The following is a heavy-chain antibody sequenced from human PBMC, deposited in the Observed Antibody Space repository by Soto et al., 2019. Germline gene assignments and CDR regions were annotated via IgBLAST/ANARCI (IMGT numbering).Heavy chain of an antibody. CDR3: ARDGSLSAIFGVVIISPYYYYGMDV. CDR1: GYTFTSYA. V-gene: IGHV7-4-1*01. Sequence: ASVKVSCKASGYTFTSYAMNWVRQAPGQELEWMGWINTNTGNPTYAQGFTGRFVFSLDTSVSTAYLQICSLKAEDTAVYYCARDGSLSAIFGVVIISPYYYYGMDVWGQGTTVTVS. CDR2: INTNTGNP. J-gene: IGHJ6*02. D-gene: IGHD3-3*01.